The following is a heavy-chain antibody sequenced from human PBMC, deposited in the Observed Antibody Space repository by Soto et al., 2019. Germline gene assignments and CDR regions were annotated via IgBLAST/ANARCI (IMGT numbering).Heavy chain of an antibody. CDR2: IWYDGSNK. J-gene: IGHJ4*02. V-gene: IGHV3-33*01. CDR3: ARDLALRNIAAHKYFDY. D-gene: IGHD6-6*01. CDR1: GFTFSSYG. Sequence: GGSLRLSCAASGFTFSSYGMHWVRQAPGKGLEWVAVIWYDGSNKYYADSVKGRFTISRDNSKNTLYLQMNSLRAEDTAVYYCARDLALRNIAAHKYFDYWGQGTLVTVSS.